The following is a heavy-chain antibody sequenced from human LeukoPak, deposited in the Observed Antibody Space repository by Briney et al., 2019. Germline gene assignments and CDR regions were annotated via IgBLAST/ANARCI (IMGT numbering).Heavy chain of an antibody. CDR1: GYTFTSYA. CDR2: INAGNGNT. Sequence: RASVKVSCKASGYTFTSYAMHWVRQAPGQRLEWMGWINAGNGNTKYSQKFQGRVTMTRDTSTSTVYMELSSLRSEDTAVYYCARRGLSHYYYYGMDVWGQGTTVTVSS. J-gene: IGHJ6*02. CDR3: ARRGLSHYYYYGMDV. D-gene: IGHD3-16*02. V-gene: IGHV1-3*01.